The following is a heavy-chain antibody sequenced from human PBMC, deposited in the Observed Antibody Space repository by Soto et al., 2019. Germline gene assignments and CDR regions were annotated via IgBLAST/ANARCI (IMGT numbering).Heavy chain of an antibody. CDR2: FDPEDGET. CDR1: GYTLTELS. Sequence: ASVKVSCKVSGYTLTELSMHWVRQAPGKGLEWMGGFDPEDGETIYAQKFQGRVTMTEDTSTDTAHMELSSLRSEDTAVYYCATDPITIFGVVLAPFGMDVWGQGTTVTVSS. V-gene: IGHV1-24*01. J-gene: IGHJ6*02. D-gene: IGHD3-3*01. CDR3: ATDPITIFGVVLAPFGMDV.